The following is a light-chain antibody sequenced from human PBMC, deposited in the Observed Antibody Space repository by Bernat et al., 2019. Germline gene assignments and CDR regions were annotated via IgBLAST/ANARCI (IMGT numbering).Light chain of an antibody. Sequence: VLTQSPGTLSLSPGETATLSCRAAQTVSKTYLAWYRQKPGRAPRVLIYGGSVRATGIPDRFSAGASGTDFTLTISGLEPEDFGVYYCQQYSRSPFTFGQWTNLQIK. CDR2: GGS. J-gene: IGKJ2*01. V-gene: IGKV3-20*01. CDR1: QTVSKTY. CDR3: QQYSRSPFT.